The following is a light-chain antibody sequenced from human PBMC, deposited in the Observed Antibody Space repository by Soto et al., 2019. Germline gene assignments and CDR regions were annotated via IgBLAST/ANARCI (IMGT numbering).Light chain of an antibody. J-gene: IGKJ2*01. V-gene: IGKV3-20*01. CDR3: QQYGVSMFT. Sequence: DIVLTQSPGTLSLSPGERATLSCRASQTVRDGYLAWYQQKPGQAPRLFIYGASARATGIPDRFSGSGSGTHFTLTISGLEPEDFAVYYCQQYGVSMFTFGQGAKLEIK. CDR1: QTVRDGY. CDR2: GAS.